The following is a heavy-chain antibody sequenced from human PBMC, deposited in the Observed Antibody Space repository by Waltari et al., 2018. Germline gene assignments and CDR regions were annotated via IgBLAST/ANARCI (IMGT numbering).Heavy chain of an antibody. Sequence: EVQLVQSGAEVKKPGESLKISCKGSGYSFTSYWIGWVRQMPGKGLEWMGIIDPGDSDTRYSPSFQGQVTISADKSISTAYLQWSSLKASDTAMYYCARRVLAVAGTGYYYYYMDVWGKGTTVTVSS. CDR1: GYSFTSYW. CDR2: IDPGDSDT. V-gene: IGHV5-51*03. D-gene: IGHD6-19*01. J-gene: IGHJ6*03. CDR3: ARRVLAVAGTGYYYYYMDV.